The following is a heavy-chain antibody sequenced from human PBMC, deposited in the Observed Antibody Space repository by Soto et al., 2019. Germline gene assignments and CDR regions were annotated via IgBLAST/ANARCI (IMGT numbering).Heavy chain of an antibody. D-gene: IGHD6-13*01. Sequence: ASVKVSCKASGFNFTPYSMHWVRQAPGQRLEWMAWINGGNGKTEYSQKFQGRVTISRDTSASTVYMELSSLTSEDTAVYYCARQLPAPGNRFDYWGQGALVTVSS. J-gene: IGHJ4*02. CDR3: ARQLPAPGNRFDY. CDR2: INGGNGKT. CDR1: GFNFTPYS. V-gene: IGHV1-3*01.